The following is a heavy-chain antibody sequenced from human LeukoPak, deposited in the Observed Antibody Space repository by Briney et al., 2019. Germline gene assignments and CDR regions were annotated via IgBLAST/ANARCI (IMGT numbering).Heavy chain of an antibody. J-gene: IGHJ6*03. Sequence: PGGSLRLSCAASGFTFSDYGMSWVRQAPGKGLEWVSTIGGRGGSTYYADSVKGRFTISRDNSKNTLYLQMNSLRAEDTAVYYCAKQGRDWLRDYYSYIDVWGKGTTVTISS. D-gene: IGHD3-9*01. V-gene: IGHV3-23*01. CDR1: GFTFSDYG. CDR3: AKQGRDWLRDYYSYIDV. CDR2: IGGRGGST.